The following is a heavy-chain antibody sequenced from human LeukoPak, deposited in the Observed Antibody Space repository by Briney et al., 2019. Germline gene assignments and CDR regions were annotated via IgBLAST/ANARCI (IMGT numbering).Heavy chain of an antibody. CDR2: ISWDGGST. D-gene: IGHD4-17*01. V-gene: IGHV3-43D*03. Sequence: GGSVRLSCAASGFTFDDYAMHWVRQAPGKGLEWVSLISWDGGSTYYADSVKGRFTISRDNSKNSLYLQMNSLRAEDTALYYCAKDILDYGVPAFDIWGQGTMVTVSS. CDR3: AKDILDYGVPAFDI. J-gene: IGHJ3*02. CDR1: GFTFDDYA.